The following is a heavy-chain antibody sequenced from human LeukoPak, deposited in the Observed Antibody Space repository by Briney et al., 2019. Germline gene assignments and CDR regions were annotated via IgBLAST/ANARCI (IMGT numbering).Heavy chain of an antibody. D-gene: IGHD6-19*01. CDR3: SRTRSVAGSSIYFDY. V-gene: IGHV3-49*05. J-gene: IGHJ4*02. CDR2: IKSKANGGTT. CDR1: GFTFGDYA. Sequence: KPGGSLRLSCTGSGFTFGDYAMSWFRQAPGKGLEWVSFIKSKANGGTTEYAASVKGRFTVSRDDSKSIAYLHMNSLKTEDTAVYYCSRTRSVAGSSIYFDYWGQGTLVTVSS.